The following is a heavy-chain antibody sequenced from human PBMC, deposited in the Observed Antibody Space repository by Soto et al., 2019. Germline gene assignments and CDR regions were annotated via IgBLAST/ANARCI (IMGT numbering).Heavy chain of an antibody. J-gene: IGHJ5*02. Sequence: PSETLSLTCTVSGGSISSGGYYWSWIRQHPGKGLEWIGYIYYSGSTYYNPSLKSRVTMSVDTSKNQFSLKLSSVTAADTAVYYCAASEGCTNGVWGFDLWGQGSLVTVSS. V-gene: IGHV4-31*03. CDR1: GGSISSGGYY. CDR3: AASEGCTNGVWGFDL. CDR2: IYYSGST. D-gene: IGHD2-8*01.